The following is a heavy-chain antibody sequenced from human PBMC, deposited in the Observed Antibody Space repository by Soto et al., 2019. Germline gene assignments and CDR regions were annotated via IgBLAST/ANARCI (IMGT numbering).Heavy chain of an antibody. CDR3: ARTSYYDSSGYYNMDA. CDR1: GGSISSGGYS. V-gene: IGHV4-30-2*01. Sequence: PSETLSLTCAVSGGSISSGGYSWSWIRQPPGKGLEWIGYIYHSGSTYYNPSLKSRVTISVDRSKNQFSLKLSSVTAADTADYYCARTSYYDSSGYYNMDAWGQGTTVTVSS. D-gene: IGHD3-22*01. J-gene: IGHJ6*02. CDR2: IYHSGST.